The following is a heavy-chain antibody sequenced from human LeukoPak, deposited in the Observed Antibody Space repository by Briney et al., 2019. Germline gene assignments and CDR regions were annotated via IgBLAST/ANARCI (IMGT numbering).Heavy chain of an antibody. J-gene: IGHJ4*02. V-gene: IGHV1-2*02. CDR2: INPNSGGT. CDR3: AKDRYPHIAAAGYYFDY. CDR1: GYTFTGYY. Sequence: ASVKVSCKASGYTFTGYYMHWVRQAPGQGLEWMGWINPNSGGTNYAQKFQGRVTMTRDTSISTAYMELSSLRSDDTAVYYCAKDRYPHIAAAGYYFDYWGQGTLVTVSS. D-gene: IGHD6-13*01.